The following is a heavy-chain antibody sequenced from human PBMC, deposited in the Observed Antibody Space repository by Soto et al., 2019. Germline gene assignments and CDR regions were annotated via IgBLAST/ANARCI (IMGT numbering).Heavy chain of an antibody. V-gene: IGHV4-31*03. Sequence: SETLSLTCTVSGGSIRSASYYWSWIRQHPGKGLEWIGNIHYSGSAYYNPSLKSRITISVDTSKNQFSLRLTSVTAADTAVYYCAGALKISLGEIDYWGQGSLVTVSS. J-gene: IGHJ4*02. CDR1: GGSIRSASYY. CDR3: AGALKISLGEIDY. CDR2: IHYSGSA. D-gene: IGHD3-10*01.